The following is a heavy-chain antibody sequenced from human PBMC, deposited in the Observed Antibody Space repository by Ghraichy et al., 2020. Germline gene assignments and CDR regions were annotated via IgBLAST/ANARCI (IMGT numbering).Heavy chain of an antibody. CDR2: IHGGDSST. D-gene: IGHD5-24*01. J-gene: IGHJ5*02. CDR1: GYSFPSYW. V-gene: IGHV5-51*01. Sequence: GESLNISCKGSGYSFPSYWIGWLRQMPGKGLEWMGIIHGGDSSTKYNPSFQGQVTISADKSISTAYLQWTSLRAADTAMYYCARHPTMSSGGHWFDPWGQGTLVTFSS. CDR3: ARHPTMSSGGHWFDP.